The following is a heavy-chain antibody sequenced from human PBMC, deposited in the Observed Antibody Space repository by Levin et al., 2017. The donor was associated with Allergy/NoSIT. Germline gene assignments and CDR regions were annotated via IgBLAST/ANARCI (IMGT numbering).Heavy chain of an antibody. V-gene: IGHV1-2*02. J-gene: IGHJ6*02. Sequence: GGSLRLSCKASGYTFTGYYMHWVRQAPGQGLEWMGWINPNSGGTNYAQKFQGRVTMTRDTSISTAYMELSRLRSDDTAVYYCARDGITPRLVGALYYYDGMDGWGQGTTVTVSS. CDR1: GYTFTGYY. D-gene: IGHD1-26*01. CDR2: INPNSGGT. CDR3: ARDGITPRLVGALYYYDGMDG.